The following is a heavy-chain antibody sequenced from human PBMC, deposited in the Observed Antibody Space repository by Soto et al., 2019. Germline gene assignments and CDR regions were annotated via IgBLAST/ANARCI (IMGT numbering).Heavy chain of an antibody. V-gene: IGHV3-30-3*01. CDR2: ISYDGSNK. J-gene: IGHJ6*02. CDR3: ARDRSVTTYYYYGMDV. Sequence: GGSLRLSCAASGFTFSSYAMHWVGQAPGKGLEWVAVISYDGSNKYYADSVKGRFTISRDNSKNTLYLQMNSLGAEDTAVYYCARDRSVTTYYYYGMDVWGQGTTVTVSS. CDR1: GFTFSSYA. D-gene: IGHD4-4*01.